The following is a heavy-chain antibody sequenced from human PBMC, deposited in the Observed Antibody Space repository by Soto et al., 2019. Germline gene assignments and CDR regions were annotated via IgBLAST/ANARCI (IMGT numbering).Heavy chain of an antibody. CDR3: AIVSIGSGSYGWLDP. J-gene: IGHJ5*02. V-gene: IGHV3-48*03. CDR1: GFTFRNYE. D-gene: IGHD3-10*01. CDR2: ISSGGSSI. Sequence: GGSLRLSCAASGFTFRNYEMKWVRQAPGKGLEWVSFISSGGSSIYYADSVKGRFTISRDNAKNSLYLQMTGLRAEDTAVYFCAIVSIGSGSYGWLDPWGQGTLVTVSS.